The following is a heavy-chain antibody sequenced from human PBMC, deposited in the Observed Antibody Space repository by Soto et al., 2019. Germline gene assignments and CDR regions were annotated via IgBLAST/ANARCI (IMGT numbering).Heavy chain of an antibody. CDR1: GFTFSNAG. V-gene: IGHV3-15*07. CDR3: TTGRYYYDSSGYYLNFDY. Sequence: GGSLRLSCAASGFTFSNAGMNWVRQAPGKGLERVGRIKSKTDGGTTDYAAPVKGRFTISRDDSKNTLYLQMNSLKTEDTAVYYCTTGRYYYDSSGYYLNFDYWGQGTLVTVSS. J-gene: IGHJ4*02. D-gene: IGHD3-22*01. CDR2: IKSKTDGGTT.